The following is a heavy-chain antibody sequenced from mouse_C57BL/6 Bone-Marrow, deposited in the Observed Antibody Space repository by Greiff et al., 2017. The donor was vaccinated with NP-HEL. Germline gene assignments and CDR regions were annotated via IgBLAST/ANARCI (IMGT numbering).Heavy chain of an antibody. CDR1: GFTFSSYA. V-gene: IGHV5-4*01. D-gene: IGHD1-1*01. Sequence: DVHLVESGGGLVKPGGSLKLSCAASGFTFSSYAMSWVRQTPEKRLEWVATISDGGSYTYYPDNVKGRFTISRDNAKNNLYLQMSHLKSEDTAMYYCARDLTTVVATNFDVWGTGTTVTVSS. CDR2: ISDGGSYT. CDR3: ARDLTTVVATNFDV. J-gene: IGHJ1*03.